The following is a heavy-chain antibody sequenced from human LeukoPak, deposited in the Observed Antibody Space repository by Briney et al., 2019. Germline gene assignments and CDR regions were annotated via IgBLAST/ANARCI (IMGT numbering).Heavy chain of an antibody. CDR1: GGSISSYY. CDR3: ARLPYGSGYWLHREGRDV. D-gene: IGHD3-10*01. J-gene: IGHJ6*04. Sequence: SETLSLTCTVSGGSISSYYWSWIRQPAGKGLEWIGRIYTSGSTNYNPSLKSRATISVDTSKKQFSLNLTSVTAADTAVYYCARLPYGSGYWLHREGRDVWGKGTTVTISS. CDR2: IYTSGST. V-gene: IGHV4-4*07.